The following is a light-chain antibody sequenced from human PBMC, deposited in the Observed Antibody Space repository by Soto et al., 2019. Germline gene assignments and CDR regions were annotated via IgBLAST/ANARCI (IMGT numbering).Light chain of an antibody. CDR2: GIS. CDR1: QSVSNSY. V-gene: IGKV3-20*01. Sequence: ESVLTQSPGTLSLSPGERATLSCRASQSVSNSYFAWYQQKPGQAPRLLIYGISSRATGIPDRFSGSGSGTDFTLTISRLEXXXXVLYYCQQYSTLPHTFGQGTKLEVK. CDR3: QQYSTLPHT. J-gene: IGKJ2*01.